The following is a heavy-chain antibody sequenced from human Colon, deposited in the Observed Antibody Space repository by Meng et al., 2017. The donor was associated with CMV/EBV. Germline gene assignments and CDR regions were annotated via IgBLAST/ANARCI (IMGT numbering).Heavy chain of an antibody. J-gene: IGHJ4*02. CDR3: TTLLRGF. V-gene: IGHV3-15*01. Sequence: SGAACAFTFPNGQRAWVSQTSGKGLGWIGRIKSKIDGGKIDYATSVRGRFAISRDDSKATVYLQIDTLEIEDTGMYYCTTLLRGFWGQGTLVTVSS. D-gene: IGHD2-15*01. CDR2: IKSKIDGGKI. CDR1: AFTFPNGQ.